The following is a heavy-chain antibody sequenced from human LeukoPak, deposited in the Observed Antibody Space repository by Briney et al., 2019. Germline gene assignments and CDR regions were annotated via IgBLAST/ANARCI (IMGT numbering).Heavy chain of an antibody. CDR1: GFTFSVYG. Sequence: GGSLRLSCAASGFTFSVYGMSWVRQAPGKGLEWVSGISGIGGKTYYADSVKGRFTISRDNSKNTLYLQMNSLRAEDTAVYYCAREGLRVPHSFDPWGQGTLVTVSS. D-gene: IGHD1-1*01. V-gene: IGHV3-23*01. CDR2: ISGIGGKT. CDR3: AREGLRVPHSFDP. J-gene: IGHJ5*02.